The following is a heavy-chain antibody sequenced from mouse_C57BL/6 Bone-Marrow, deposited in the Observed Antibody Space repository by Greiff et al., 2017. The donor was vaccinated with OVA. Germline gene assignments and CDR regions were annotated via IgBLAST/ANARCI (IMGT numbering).Heavy chain of an antibody. CDR1: GYTFTSYW. CDR2: IYPGSGST. Sequence: QVQLQHPGAELVKPGASVKMSCKASGYTFTSYWITWVKQRPGQGLEWIGDIYPGSGSTNYNEKFKSKATLTVDTSSSTAYMQLSSLTSEDSAVYYCARGAYYDYLAWFAYWGQGTLVTVSA. V-gene: IGHV1-55*01. D-gene: IGHD2-4*01. CDR3: ARGAYYDYLAWFAY. J-gene: IGHJ3*01.